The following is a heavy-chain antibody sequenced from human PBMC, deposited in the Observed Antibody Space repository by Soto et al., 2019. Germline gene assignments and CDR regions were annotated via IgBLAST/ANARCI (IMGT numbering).Heavy chain of an antibody. V-gene: IGHV4-39*01. Sequence: SETLSLTCTVSGGSISSSSYYWGWIRQPPGTGLEWIGSIYYRGSTYYNPSLKSRVTISVDTSKNQFSLKLSSVTAADTAVYYCARLNYYDSSGYYVWGQGTLVTVSS. J-gene: IGHJ4*02. CDR3: ARLNYYDSSGYYV. CDR1: GGSISSSSYY. CDR2: IYYRGST. D-gene: IGHD3-22*01.